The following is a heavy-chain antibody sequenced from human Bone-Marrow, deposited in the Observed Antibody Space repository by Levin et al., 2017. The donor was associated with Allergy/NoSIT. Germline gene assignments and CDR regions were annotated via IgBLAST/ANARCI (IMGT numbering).Heavy chain of an antibody. J-gene: IGHJ4*02. CDR1: GFSLSTSKMC. D-gene: IGHD6-19*01. CDR2: IDWDGDE. CDR3: ARSGGWSFFDY. V-gene: IGHV2-70*11. Sequence: SGPTLVKPTQTLTLTCTFSGFSLSTSKMCVSWFRQSPWKAPQWLARIDWDGDEYYSTSLKTRLTISKDTSKNQVVLTMTNMDPVDTATYYCARSGGWSFFDYWGQGTLVTVSS.